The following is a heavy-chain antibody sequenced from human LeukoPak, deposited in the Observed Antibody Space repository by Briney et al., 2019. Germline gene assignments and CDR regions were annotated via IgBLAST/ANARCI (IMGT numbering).Heavy chain of an antibody. CDR1: GFTFSNYY. Sequence: GGSLRLSCAASGFTFSNYYMSWVRQAPGKGLEGVANIKQDGSEKYWVDSVRGRFTITRDNAKNSLFLQMNSLRAEDTAVYYCARGRWLDYWGQGTLVTVSS. CDR3: ARGRWLDY. D-gene: IGHD6-13*01. J-gene: IGHJ4*02. CDR2: IKQDGSEK. V-gene: IGHV3-7*04.